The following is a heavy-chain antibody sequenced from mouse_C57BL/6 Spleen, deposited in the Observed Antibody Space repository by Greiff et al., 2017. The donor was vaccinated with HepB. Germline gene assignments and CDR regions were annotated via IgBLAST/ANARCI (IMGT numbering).Heavy chain of an antibody. J-gene: IGHJ1*03. CDR3: ARGLLPLWYFDV. CDR2: INPSTGGT. V-gene: IGHV1-42*01. D-gene: IGHD2-3*01. Sequence: EVKLQESGPELVKPGASVKISCKASGYSFTGYYMNWVKQSPEKSLEWIGEINPSTGGTTYNQKFKAKATLTVDKSSSTAYMQLKSLTSEDSAVYYCARGLLPLWYFDVWGTGTTVTVSS. CDR1: GYSFTGYY.